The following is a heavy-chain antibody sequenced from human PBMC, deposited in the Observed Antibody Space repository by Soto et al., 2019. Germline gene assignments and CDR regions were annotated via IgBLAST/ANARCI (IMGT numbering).Heavy chain of an antibody. CDR2: IYPDDSDT. CDR1: GYSFTSYW. J-gene: IGHJ6*02. D-gene: IGHD2-15*01. V-gene: IGHV5-51*01. CDR3: ARPSHCSGGSCYAGGGMDV. Sequence: PGESLKISCKGSGYSFTSYWIGWVRQMPGKGLEWMGIIYPDDSDTRYSPSFQGQVTISADKSISTAYLQWSSLKASDTAMYYCARPSHCSGGSCYAGGGMDVWGQGTTVTVSS.